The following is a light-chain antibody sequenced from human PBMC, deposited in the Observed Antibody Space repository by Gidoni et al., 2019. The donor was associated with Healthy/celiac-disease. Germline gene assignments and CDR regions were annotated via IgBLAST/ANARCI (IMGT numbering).Light chain of an antibody. V-gene: IGLV2-8*01. CDR3: SSYAGSNNLYV. J-gene: IGLJ1*01. CDR2: EVS. Sequence: QSALTQPPSASGSPGQSVTISCTGTSSDVGGYDYVSWYQQHPGKAPKLMIYEVSNRPSGVPDRFSGSKSGNTASLTVSGLQAEDEADYYCSSYAGSNNLYVFGPGTKVTVL. CDR1: SSDVGGYDY.